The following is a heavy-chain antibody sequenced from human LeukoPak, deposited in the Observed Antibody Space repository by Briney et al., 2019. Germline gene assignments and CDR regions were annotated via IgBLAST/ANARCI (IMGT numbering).Heavy chain of an antibody. D-gene: IGHD1-7*01. Sequence: PGGSLRLSCAASGFTFSSYAMSWVRQAPGKGLEWFSAISGSGGSTYYADSVKGRFTISRDNSKNTLYLQMNSLRAEDTAVYYCANNYRLSGPPITGTTHFDYWGQGTLVTVSS. CDR3: ANNYRLSGPPITGTTHFDY. CDR1: GFTFSSYA. J-gene: IGHJ4*02. CDR2: ISGSGGST. V-gene: IGHV3-23*01.